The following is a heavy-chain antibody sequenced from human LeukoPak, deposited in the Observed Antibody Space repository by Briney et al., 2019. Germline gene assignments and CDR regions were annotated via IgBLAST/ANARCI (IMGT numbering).Heavy chain of an antibody. CDR2: IYTSGST. CDR1: GGSISSYY. CDR3: ARDGSYNDAFDI. Sequence: SETLSLTCTVSGGSISSYYWSWIRQPAGKGLEWIGRIYTSGSTNYNPSLKSRVTMSVDASKNQFSLKLSSVTAADTAVYYCARDGSYNDAFDIWGQGTMVTVSS. J-gene: IGHJ3*02. V-gene: IGHV4-4*07. D-gene: IGHD1-1*01.